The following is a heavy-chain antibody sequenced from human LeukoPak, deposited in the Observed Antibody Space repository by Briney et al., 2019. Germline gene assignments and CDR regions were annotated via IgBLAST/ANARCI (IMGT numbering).Heavy chain of an antibody. V-gene: IGHV3-21*01. Sequence: GGSLRLSCAVSGFTFSSYSINWVRQPPAKGLEWVSYISSNSKHIYCADSVKSRVTISRDNAKNSLHLQMNSLRAEDTAVYYCARDSSGWPPADLWGQGTLVTVSS. J-gene: IGHJ4*02. CDR3: ARDSSGWPPADL. D-gene: IGHD6-19*01. CDR2: ISSNSKHI. CDR1: GFTFSSYS.